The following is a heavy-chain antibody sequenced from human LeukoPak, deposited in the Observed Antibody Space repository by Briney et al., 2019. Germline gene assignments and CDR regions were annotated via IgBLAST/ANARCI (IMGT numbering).Heavy chain of an antibody. Sequence: AXVKVSCKASGYTFTSYAMHWVRQAPGQRLEWMGWINAGNGNTKYSQKFQGRVTITRDTSASTAYMELSSLRSEDTAVYYCARDRRFGGYYFDYWGQGTLVTVSS. V-gene: IGHV1-3*01. CDR2: INAGNGNT. CDR1: GYTFTSYA. D-gene: IGHD3-10*01. CDR3: ARDRRFGGYYFDY. J-gene: IGHJ4*02.